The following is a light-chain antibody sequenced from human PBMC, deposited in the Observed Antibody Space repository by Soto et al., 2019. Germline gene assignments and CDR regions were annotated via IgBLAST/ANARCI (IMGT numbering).Light chain of an antibody. CDR3: SSYTSSTTWV. J-gene: IGLJ3*02. CDR1: SSDVGAYNY. V-gene: IGLV2-14*01. Sequence: QSALTQPASVSGSPGQSITISCTGTSSDVGAYNYVSWYQQHPGKAPKLMIYEVSYRPSGVSDRFSGSRSGNTASLTISGLQAEDASDYYCSSYTSSTTWVFGGGTKLTVL. CDR2: EVS.